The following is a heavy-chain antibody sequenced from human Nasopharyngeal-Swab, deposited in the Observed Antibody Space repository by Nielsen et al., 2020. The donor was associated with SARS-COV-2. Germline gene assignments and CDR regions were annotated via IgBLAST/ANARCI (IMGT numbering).Heavy chain of an antibody. D-gene: IGHD3-10*01. CDR2: ISSSSSYT. CDR3: ARGSIRGIIISDFDY. Sequence: VGSLRLSCAASGFTFSDYYMSWLRQAPGKGLEWVSYISSSSSYTNYADSVKGRFTISRDNAKNSLYLQMNSLRADDTAVYYCARGSIRGIIISDFDYWGQGTLVTVSS. CDR1: GFTFSDYY. J-gene: IGHJ4*02. V-gene: IGHV3-11*05.